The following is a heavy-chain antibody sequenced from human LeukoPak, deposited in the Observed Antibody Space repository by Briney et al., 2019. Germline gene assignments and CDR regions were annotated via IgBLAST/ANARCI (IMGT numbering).Heavy chain of an antibody. CDR3: AREGSDIVVVVAAPTMVWFDP. Sequence: ASVKVSCKASGGTFNTYAINWVRQAPGQGLEWMGRIIPIFGTANYAQKFQGRVTITTDESTSTAYMKLSSLRSEDTAVYYCAREGSDIVVVVAAPTMVWFDPWGQGTLVTVSS. CDR2: IIPIFGTA. D-gene: IGHD2-15*01. J-gene: IGHJ5*02. CDR1: GGTFNTYA. V-gene: IGHV1-69*05.